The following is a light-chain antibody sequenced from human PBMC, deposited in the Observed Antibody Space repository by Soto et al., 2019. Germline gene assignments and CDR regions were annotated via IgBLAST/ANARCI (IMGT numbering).Light chain of an antibody. CDR1: QSIVTY. CDR3: QQSYSTPPWT. Sequence: DIQMTQSPSSLSASVGDRVTITCRASQSIVTYLNWYLQKPGKAPKLLIYAASNLQSGVPSRFSGSGSGTDFTLTTSRLQPEDFANYFCQQSYSTPPWTFGQGTKVDIK. J-gene: IGKJ1*01. CDR2: AAS. V-gene: IGKV1-39*01.